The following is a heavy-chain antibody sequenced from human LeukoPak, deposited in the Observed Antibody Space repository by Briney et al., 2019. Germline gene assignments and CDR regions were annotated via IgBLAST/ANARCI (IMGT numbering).Heavy chain of an antibody. CDR2: IYYSGST. CDR1: GGSISSGGSY. Sequence: PSETLSLTCTVSGGSISSGGSYWSWIRQHPGKGLEWIGYIYYSGSTYYNPSLKSRVTISVDTSKDQFSLKLSSVTAADTAVYYCARAGIVGATRHFDYWGQGTLVTVSS. D-gene: IGHD1-26*01. J-gene: IGHJ4*02. CDR3: ARAGIVGATRHFDY. V-gene: IGHV4-31*03.